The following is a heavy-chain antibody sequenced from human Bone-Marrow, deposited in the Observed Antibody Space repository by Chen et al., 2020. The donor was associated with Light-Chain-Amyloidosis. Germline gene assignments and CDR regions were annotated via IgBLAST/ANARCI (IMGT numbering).Heavy chain of an antibody. CDR1: GYTFTSYY. CDR3: ARGLYYYDSSGYGAFDI. Sequence: QVQLVQSGAEVKKPGASVKFSCKASGYTFTSYYMHWVRQAPGQGLEWMGIINPSGGSTSYAQKLQGRVTMTRDTSTSTVYMELSSLRSEDTAVYYCARGLYYYDSSGYGAFDIWGQGTMVTVSS. D-gene: IGHD3-22*01. J-gene: IGHJ3*02. V-gene: IGHV1-46*04. CDR2: INPSGGST.